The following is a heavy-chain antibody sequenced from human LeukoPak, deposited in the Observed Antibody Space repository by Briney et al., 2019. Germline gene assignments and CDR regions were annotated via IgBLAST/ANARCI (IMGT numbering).Heavy chain of an antibody. J-gene: IGHJ4*02. Sequence: ASVKVSCKACGYTFASYGINWVRQAPGQGLEWMGWISTHNGNTNYAENFQGRVTMTTDTFTRTAYMELRSLRSDDTAVYFCARRSYRRAIPTSQFDFWGQGTLLTVSS. V-gene: IGHV1-18*01. D-gene: IGHD2-2*01. CDR2: ISTHNGNT. CDR3: ARRSYRRAIPTSQFDF. CDR1: GYTFASYG.